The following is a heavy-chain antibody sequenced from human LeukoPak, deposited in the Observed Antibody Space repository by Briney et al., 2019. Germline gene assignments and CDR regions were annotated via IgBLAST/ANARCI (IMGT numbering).Heavy chain of an antibody. V-gene: IGHV3-23*01. CDR2: LSSSGTNA. CDR1: GFTFSTYA. J-gene: IGHJ4*02. Sequence: GGSLRLSCAASGFTFSTYAMSWVRQAPGKGLEWVSALSSSGTNAYYADSVKGRFTISRDNSKNTLYLQMNSLRAEDTAVYYCAKDRGSYFDYWGQGILVTVSS. CDR3: AKDRGSYFDY. D-gene: IGHD1-26*01.